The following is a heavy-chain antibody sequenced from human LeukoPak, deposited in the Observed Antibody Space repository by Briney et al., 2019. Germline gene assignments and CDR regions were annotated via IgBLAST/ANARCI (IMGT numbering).Heavy chain of an antibody. CDR2: INHSGST. CDR1: GGSISGSSYS. Sequence: PSETLSLTCTVSGGSISGSSYSWGWIRQPPGKGLEWIGEINHSGSTNYNPSLKSRVTISVDTSKNQFSLKLSSVTAADTAVYYCARVSASFSVDSSSWYPYSIDYWGQGTLVTVSS. D-gene: IGHD6-13*01. V-gene: IGHV4-39*07. CDR3: ARVSASFSVDSSSWYPYSIDY. J-gene: IGHJ4*02.